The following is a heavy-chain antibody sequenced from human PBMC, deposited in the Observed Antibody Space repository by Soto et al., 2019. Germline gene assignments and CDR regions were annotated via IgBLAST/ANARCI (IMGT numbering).Heavy chain of an antibody. V-gene: IGHV3-33*01. Sequence: GGSLRLSCAASGFTFSSYGMHWVRQAPGKGLEWVAVIWYDGSNKYYADSVKGRFTISRDNSKNTLYLQMNSLRAEDTAVYYCARDRGDYGDYVGYDYYYYGMDVWGQGTTVTVSS. D-gene: IGHD4-17*01. CDR2: IWYDGSNK. J-gene: IGHJ6*02. CDR1: GFTFSSYG. CDR3: ARDRGDYGDYVGYDYYYYGMDV.